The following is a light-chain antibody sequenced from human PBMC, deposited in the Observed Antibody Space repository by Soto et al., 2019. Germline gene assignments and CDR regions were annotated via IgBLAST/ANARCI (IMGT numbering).Light chain of an antibody. CDR2: EVS. CDR3: SSYTSSSTVV. Sequence: QSALTQPASVSGSPGQSITISCTGTSSDVGGYNYVSWYQQHPGKAPKFMLYEVSHRPSGVSNRFSGSESGNTASLTISGLQAEDGADYYRSSYTSSSTVVFGGGTKLAVL. V-gene: IGLV2-14*01. CDR1: SSDVGGYNY. J-gene: IGLJ2*01.